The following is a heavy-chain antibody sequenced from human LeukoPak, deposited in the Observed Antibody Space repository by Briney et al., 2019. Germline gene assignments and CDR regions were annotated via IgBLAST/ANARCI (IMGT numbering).Heavy chain of an antibody. CDR2: INPNSGDT. CDR1: GYTFTAYY. CDR3: ARARGIAATATTGFDY. J-gene: IGHJ4*02. V-gene: IGHV1-2*02. D-gene: IGHD6-13*01. Sequence: ASVKVSCKASGYTFTAYYMHWVRQAPGQGLEWMGWINPNSGDTKIAQKFQGRVTMTRDTSISTAYMELSSLTSDDTAVYYCARARGIAATATTGFDYWGQGTLVTVSS.